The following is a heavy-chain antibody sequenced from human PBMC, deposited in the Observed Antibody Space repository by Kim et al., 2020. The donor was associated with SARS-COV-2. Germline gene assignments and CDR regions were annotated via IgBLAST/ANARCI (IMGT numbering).Heavy chain of an antibody. V-gene: IGHV4-59*13. J-gene: IGHJ6*02. CDR2: IYYSGST. D-gene: IGHD1-20*01. CDR3: ARDIRGGMDV. CDR1: GGSISSYY. Sequence: SETLSLTCTVSGGSISSYYWSWIRQPPGKGLEWIGYIYYSGSTNYNPSLKSRVTKSVDTSKNQFSLKLSSVTAADTAVYYCARDIRGGMDVWGQGTTVTVSS.